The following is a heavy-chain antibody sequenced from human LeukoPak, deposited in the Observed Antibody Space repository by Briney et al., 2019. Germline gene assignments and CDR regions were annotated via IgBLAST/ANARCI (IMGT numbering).Heavy chain of an antibody. CDR3: ARDQREYYYGSEGYYFDY. J-gene: IGHJ4*02. D-gene: IGHD3-10*01. V-gene: IGHV3-33*01. Sequence: PGRSLRLSCAASGSTFSSYGMHWVRQAPGKGLEWVAVIWYDGSNKYYADSVKGRFTISRDNSKNTLYLQMNSLRAEDTAVYYCARDQREYYYGSEGYYFDYWGQGTLVTVSS. CDR1: GSTFSSYG. CDR2: IWYDGSNK.